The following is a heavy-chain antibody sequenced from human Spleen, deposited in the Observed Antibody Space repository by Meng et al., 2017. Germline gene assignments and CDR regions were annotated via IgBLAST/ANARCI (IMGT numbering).Heavy chain of an antibody. D-gene: IGHD2-15*01. Sequence: GESLKISCAASGFSFSSYWMSWVRQAPGRGLEWVANIKQDASEKYYVDSVKGRFTISGDNAKNSLYLQMNSLRAEDTALYYCARDHCSGGSCYLSAFDIWGQGTMVTVSS. CDR3: ARDHCSGGSCYLSAFDI. V-gene: IGHV3-7*03. CDR1: GFSFSSYW. CDR2: IKQDASEK. J-gene: IGHJ3*02.